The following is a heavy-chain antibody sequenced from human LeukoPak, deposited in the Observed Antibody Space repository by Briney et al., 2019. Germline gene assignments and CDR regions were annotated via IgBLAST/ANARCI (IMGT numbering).Heavy chain of an antibody. CDR3: ARDLYSSGWSDY. CDR2: IWYDGSNK. J-gene: IGHJ4*02. CDR1: VFTFSSYG. Sequence: QSGGSLRLSCAESVFTFSSYGMHWVRQAPGKGLEWVAVIWYDGSNKYYADSVKGRFTISRDNSKNTLYLQMNSLRAEDTAVYYCARDLYSSGWSDYWGQGTLVTVSS. V-gene: IGHV3-33*01. D-gene: IGHD6-19*01.